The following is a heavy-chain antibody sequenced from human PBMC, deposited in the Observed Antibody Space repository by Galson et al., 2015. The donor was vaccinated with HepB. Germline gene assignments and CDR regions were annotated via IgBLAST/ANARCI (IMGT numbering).Heavy chain of an antibody. J-gene: IGHJ6*02. V-gene: IGHV1-3*01. D-gene: IGHD3-9*01. CDR3: ASTPLRYFDRDRYGMDV. CDR2: INAGNGNT. Sequence: SVKVSCKASGYTFTSYAMHWVRQAPEQRLEWMGWINAGNGNTKYSQKFQGRFTITRDTSASTAYMELSSLRSEDTAVYYCASTPLRYFDRDRYGMDVWGQGTTVTVSS. CDR1: GYTFTSYA.